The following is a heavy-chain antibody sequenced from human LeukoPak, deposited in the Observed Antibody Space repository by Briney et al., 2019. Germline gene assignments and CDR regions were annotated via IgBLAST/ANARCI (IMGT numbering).Heavy chain of an antibody. D-gene: IGHD3-22*01. CDR2: ITTSSTYI. CDR1: GFTFSSYT. Sequence: GGSLRLSCAASGFTFSSYTMNWVRQAPRQGVEWVSSITTSSTYIYYADSVRGRFTISRDDSKNTVYLQMNSLRAEDTALYYCARTTELNYYDTSGYYYDYWGQGALVTVSS. J-gene: IGHJ4*02. V-gene: IGHV3-21*04. CDR3: ARTTELNYYDTSGYYYDY.